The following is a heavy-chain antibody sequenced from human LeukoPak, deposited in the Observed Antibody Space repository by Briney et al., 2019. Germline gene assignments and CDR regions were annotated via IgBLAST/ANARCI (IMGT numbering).Heavy chain of an antibody. D-gene: IGHD3-10*01. V-gene: IGHV4-39*01. CDR2: IYYSGST. CDR3: ATPAFYGSGSYFDAFDI. J-gene: IGHJ3*02. CDR1: GGSISSSSYY. Sequence: PSETLSLTCTVSGGSISSSSYYWGWIRQPPGKGLEWIGSIYYSGSTYYNPSLKSRVTISVDTSKNQFSLKLSSVTAADTAVYYCATPAFYGSGSYFDAFDIWGQGTMVTASS.